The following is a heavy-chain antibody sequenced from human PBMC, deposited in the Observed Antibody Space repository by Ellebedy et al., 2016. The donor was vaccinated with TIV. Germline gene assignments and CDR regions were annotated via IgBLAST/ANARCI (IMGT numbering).Heavy chain of an antibody. V-gene: IGHV4-59*01. D-gene: IGHD2-8*01. J-gene: IGHJ4*02. CDR2: MHYSGST. CDR3: ARAGVN. Sequence: GSLRLXXTVSGGSISSDYCNWIRQPPGKALEWIGYMHYSGSTNYNPSLKSRVTISVDTSKNQISLGLISVTAADTAVYFCARAGVNWGQGILVTVSS. CDR1: GGSISSDY.